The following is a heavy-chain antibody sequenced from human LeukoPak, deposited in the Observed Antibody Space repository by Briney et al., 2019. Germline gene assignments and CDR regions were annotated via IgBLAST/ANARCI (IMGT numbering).Heavy chain of an antibody. CDR1: GFTFSSYW. V-gene: IGHV3-7*03. J-gene: IGHJ4*02. Sequence: GGSLRLSCAGSGFTFSSYWMSWVRQAPGKGLEWVANIKQDGSEKYYVDSVKGRFTISRDNSKNTLYLQMNNLRAEDTAVYYCAKGRGSGTYTGDFWGQGTLVTVSS. CDR2: IKQDGSEK. CDR3: AKGRGSGTYTGDF. D-gene: IGHD3-10*01.